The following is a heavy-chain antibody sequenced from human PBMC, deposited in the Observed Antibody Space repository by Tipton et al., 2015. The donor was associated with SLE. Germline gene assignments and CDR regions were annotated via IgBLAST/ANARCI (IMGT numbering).Heavy chain of an antibody. CDR2: ISYDGSNK. J-gene: IGHJ6*03. D-gene: IGHD1-26*01. Sequence: SLRLSCAASGFTFSSYGMHWVRQAPGKGLERVAVISYDGSNKFYADSVKGRFTISRDNSKNTLYLQMNSLRPEDTAVYYCARSGSYPYYYYYMDVWGKGTTVTVSS. CDR3: ARSGSYPYYYYYMDV. CDR1: GFTFSSYG. V-gene: IGHV3-30*19.